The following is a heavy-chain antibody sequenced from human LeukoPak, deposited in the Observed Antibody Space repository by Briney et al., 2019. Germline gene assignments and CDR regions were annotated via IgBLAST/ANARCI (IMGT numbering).Heavy chain of an antibody. D-gene: IGHD5-12*01. CDR3: ARLVDEGWFDP. CDR2: IYYSGST. J-gene: IGHJ5*02. CDR1: GGSISSYY. Sequence: SETLSLTCTVSGGSISSYYWSWIRQLPGKGLEWIGYIYYSGSTNYNPSLKSRVTISVDTSKNQFSLKLSSVTAADTAVYYCARLVDEGWFDPWGQGTLVTVSS. V-gene: IGHV4-59*08.